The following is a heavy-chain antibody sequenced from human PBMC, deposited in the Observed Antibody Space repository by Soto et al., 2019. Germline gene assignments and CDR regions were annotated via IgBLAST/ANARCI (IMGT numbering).Heavy chain of an antibody. Sequence: PSETLSLTCTVSSDSVSCSSYTWGWIRQPPGKGPEWIGSIYSSGSTYYNPSLNSRVTVSVDTSKNQFSLKVTSVTAADTAVYYCARLYGYCIRNSCHGHYAMDVWGQGTTVTVSS. CDR1: SDSVSCSSYT. CDR2: IYSSGST. V-gene: IGHV4-39*01. D-gene: IGHD2-2*01. CDR3: ARLYGYCIRNSCHGHYAMDV. J-gene: IGHJ6*02.